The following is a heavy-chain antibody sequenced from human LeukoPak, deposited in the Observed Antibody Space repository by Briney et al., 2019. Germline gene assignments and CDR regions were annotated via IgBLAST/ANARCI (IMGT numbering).Heavy chain of an antibody. CDR1: GGSISTSSYY. V-gene: IGHV4-39*01. Sequence: PSETLSLTCTVSGGSISTSSYYWGWIRQPPGKGLEWIGTIYYSGSTYYNPSLKSRVTISVDTSKNQFSLKLSSVTASDTAGYYCARRFAPSRNDAFDIWGQGTMVTVSS. D-gene: IGHD3-10*01. CDR2: IYYSGST. J-gene: IGHJ3*02. CDR3: ARRFAPSRNDAFDI.